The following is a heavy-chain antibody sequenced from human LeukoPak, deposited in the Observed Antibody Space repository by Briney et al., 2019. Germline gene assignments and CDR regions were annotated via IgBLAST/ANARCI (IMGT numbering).Heavy chain of an antibody. CDR3: AKKSHYDFWSGYHHDY. V-gene: IGHV3-23*01. CDR1: GFTFSSYA. Sequence: GGSLRLSCAASGFTFSSYAMSWVRQAPGKGLEWVSAISGSGGSTYYADSVKGRFTISRDNSKNTLYLQMNSLRAEDTAVYYCAKKSHYDFWSGYHHDYWGQGTLVTVSS. CDR2: ISGSGGST. D-gene: IGHD3-3*01. J-gene: IGHJ4*02.